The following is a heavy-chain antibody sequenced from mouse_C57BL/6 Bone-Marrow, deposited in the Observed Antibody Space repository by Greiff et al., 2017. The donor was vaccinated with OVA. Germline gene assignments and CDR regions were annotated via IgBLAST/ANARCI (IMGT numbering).Heavy chain of an antibody. V-gene: IGHV2-5*01. CDR2: IWRGGST. CDR3: AKNGDYEGNFDY. D-gene: IGHD2-13*01. CDR1: GFSLTSYG. Sequence: QVQLKESGPGLVQPSGFSLTSYGVHWVRQSPGKGLEWLGVIWRGGSTDYNAAFMSRLSITEDNSKSQVFFKMNSLQADDTAIYYCAKNGDYEGNFDYWGQGTTLTVSS. J-gene: IGHJ2*01.